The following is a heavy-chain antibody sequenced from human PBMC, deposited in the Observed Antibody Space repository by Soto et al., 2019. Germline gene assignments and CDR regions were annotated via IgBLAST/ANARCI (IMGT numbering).Heavy chain of an antibody. CDR2: IDPSDSYT. CDR1: GNGITSYW. Sequence: RVASLKMSGRGSGNGITSYWISSVCQMPRKGLEWMGRIDPSDSYTNYSPSFQGHVTISADKSISTAYLQWSSLKASDTAMYYFQRQGMISRPESGTEVWRQGTTV. CDR3: QRQGMISRPESGTEV. J-gene: IGHJ6*02. V-gene: IGHV5-10-1*01. D-gene: IGHD3-16*01.